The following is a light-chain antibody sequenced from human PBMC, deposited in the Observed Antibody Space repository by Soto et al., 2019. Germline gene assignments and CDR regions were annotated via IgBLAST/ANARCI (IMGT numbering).Light chain of an antibody. CDR2: EVS. J-gene: IGLJ3*02. Sequence: QSALTQPASVSGSPGQSITISCTGTSSDVGGYNYVSWYQQHPGKAPKLMIYEVSNRPSGVSNRFSGSKSGNTASLTISGRQAEDEAEYYCSSYTSSSTRVFGVGTKLTVL. CDR3: SSYTSSSTRV. CDR1: SSDVGGYNY. V-gene: IGLV2-14*01.